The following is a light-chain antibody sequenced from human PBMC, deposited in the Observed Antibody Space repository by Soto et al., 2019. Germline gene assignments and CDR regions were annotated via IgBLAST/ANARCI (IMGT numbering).Light chain of an antibody. J-gene: IGLJ1*01. Sequence: THSASVSGSPGQSVAIFYTGTSSDIGHYDYVSWFQQHPVKAPKLMIYNVTYRPPGISNRYSDSKSGNCASLTIAVLQADDEADYYCCSHTTNHTYVFGSGTNVTVL. V-gene: IGLV2-14*03. CDR2: NVT. CDR3: CSHTTNHTYV. CDR1: SSDIGHYDY.